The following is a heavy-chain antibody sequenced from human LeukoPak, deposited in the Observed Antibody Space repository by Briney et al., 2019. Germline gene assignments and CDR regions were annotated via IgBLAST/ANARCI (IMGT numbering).Heavy chain of an antibody. V-gene: IGHV1-69*05. D-gene: IGHD3-22*01. CDR1: GGTFSSYA. CDR2: ITPIFGTA. J-gene: IGHJ4*02. Sequence: SVKVSCKASGGTFSSYAISWVRQAPGQGLEWMGGITPIFGTANYAQKFQGRVTITTDESTSTAYMELSSLRSEDTAVYYCARDYYDSSGYFGYWGQGALVTVSS. CDR3: ARDYYDSSGYFGY.